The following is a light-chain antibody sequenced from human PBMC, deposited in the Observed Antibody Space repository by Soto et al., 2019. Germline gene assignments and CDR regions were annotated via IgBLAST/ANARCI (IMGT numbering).Light chain of an antibody. V-gene: IGLV1-47*01. CDR3: AAWDDTLDAQV. Sequence: QSVLTQSPSASGTPGQRVTISCSGSRSNIGRNFAYWYQHVPGTAPRLLIQRNHERPSGVPDRFSGSKSGTSVSLAISGLRSDDEANYYCAAWDDTLDAQVFGGGTKLTVL. J-gene: IGLJ3*02. CDR2: RNH. CDR1: RSNIGRNF.